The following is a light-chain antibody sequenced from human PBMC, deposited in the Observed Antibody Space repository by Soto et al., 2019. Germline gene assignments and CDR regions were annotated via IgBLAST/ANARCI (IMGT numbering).Light chain of an antibody. CDR1: QSVSSSF. J-gene: IGKJ4*01. CDR2: GAS. V-gene: IGKV3-20*01. Sequence: MVLTQSPATLSLSPGERATLSCMATQSVSSSFLAWYQQRPGQAPRLLIFGASNRATGIPDRFSGSGSGTDFSLTISRLEPEDCAVYYCQQYGNSITFGGGTKVDIK. CDR3: QQYGNSIT.